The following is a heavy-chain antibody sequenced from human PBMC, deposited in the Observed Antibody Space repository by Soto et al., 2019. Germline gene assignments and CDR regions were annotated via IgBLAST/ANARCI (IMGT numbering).Heavy chain of an antibody. D-gene: IGHD3-10*01. Sequence: WSWIRQPPGKGLEWIGYIYYSGSTHYNPSLKSRVTISVDTSKNQFSLKLSSVTAADTAVYYCARGYYGSGSYPTPFDFWGQGTLVTVSS. J-gene: IGHJ4*02. CDR3: ARGYYGSGSYPTPFDF. CDR2: IYYSGST. V-gene: IGHV4-59*01.